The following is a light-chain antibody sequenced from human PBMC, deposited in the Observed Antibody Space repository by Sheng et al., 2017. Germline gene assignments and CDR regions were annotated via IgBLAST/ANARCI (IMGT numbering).Light chain of an antibody. CDR2: DSI. J-gene: IGKJ2*01. CDR3: QQYDDLPRT. Sequence: DIRMTQSPSSLSASVGDRVTITCQASQDISNYVNWYQQKPGTAPKLLIYDSINLETGVPSRFSGSGSGTDFTLTISSLQTEDFATYYCQQYDDLPRTFGQGTRLEI. V-gene: IGKV1-33*01. CDR1: QDISNY.